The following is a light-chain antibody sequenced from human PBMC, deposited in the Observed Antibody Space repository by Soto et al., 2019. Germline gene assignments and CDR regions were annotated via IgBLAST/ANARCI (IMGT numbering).Light chain of an antibody. Sequence: EIVMTQSPVILSLSPGERATLSCRASQSVSSNLAWYQQKPGQAPRLLIYGASTRATGIPARFSGSGSGTEFTLTISSLQSEDFAVYYCQQYNNWPPWTFGQGTKVDIK. V-gene: IGKV3-15*01. CDR3: QQYNNWPPWT. CDR2: GAS. CDR1: QSVSSN. J-gene: IGKJ1*01.